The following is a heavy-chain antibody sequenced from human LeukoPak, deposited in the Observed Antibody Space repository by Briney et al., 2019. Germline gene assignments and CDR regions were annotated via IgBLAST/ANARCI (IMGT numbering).Heavy chain of an antibody. CDR1: GGSISSGGYY. Sequence: SQTLSLTCTVSGGSISSGGYYWSWIRQHPGKGLEWIGYIYYSGSTYYNPSLKSRVTISVDTSDNQFSLRLTSVTAADTAVYYCARDQVYYYGMDVWGQGTTVTVSS. CDR2: IYYSGST. J-gene: IGHJ6*02. CDR3: ARDQVYYYGMDV. V-gene: IGHV4-31*03.